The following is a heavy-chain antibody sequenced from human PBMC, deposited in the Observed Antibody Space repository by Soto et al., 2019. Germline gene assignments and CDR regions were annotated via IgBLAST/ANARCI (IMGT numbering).Heavy chain of an antibody. CDR1: GDSISSPKW. CDR2: LLHSGTT. J-gene: IGHJ3*01. D-gene: IGHD6-19*01. Sequence: QVQLQESGPGLVKPSGTLSLTCAVSGDSISSPKWWTGLRQPPGKGLEWIGDLLHSGTTNYNPSLKSRVILSVDKSQNQFSLSLTSVTAADTAIYYCAYSSGWYRHDVWGQGTSVTVSS. V-gene: IGHV4-4*02. CDR3: AYSSGWYRHDV.